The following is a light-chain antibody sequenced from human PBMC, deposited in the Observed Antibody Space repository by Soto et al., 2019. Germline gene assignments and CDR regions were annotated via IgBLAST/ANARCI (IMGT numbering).Light chain of an antibody. CDR3: ISYAGSSIWV. CDR1: SIDVGTYNY. CDR2: DVS. J-gene: IGLJ3*02. Sequence: QSALTQPPSASGSPGQSVTVSCTGTSIDVGTYNYVSWYQQHPGKAPKLMIYDVSKRPSGVPDRFSGSKSGNTASLTVSGLQAEDEADYYCISYAGSSIWVFGGGTKLTVL. V-gene: IGLV2-8*01.